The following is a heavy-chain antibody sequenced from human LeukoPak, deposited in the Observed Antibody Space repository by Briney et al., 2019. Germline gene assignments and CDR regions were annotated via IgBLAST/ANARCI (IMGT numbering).Heavy chain of an antibody. J-gene: IGHJ4*02. CDR3: ARDVALLTPDFDS. CDR2: ISASGHIT. Sequence: GGTLRLSCGASGFTFSTHGMSWVRQAPGKGLEWVSAISASGHITYYADSVKGRFTISRDNSKNTLYLQMNSLRAEDSAVFYCARDVALLTPDFDSWGQGTLVIVSS. CDR1: GFTFSTHG. D-gene: IGHD3-9*01. V-gene: IGHV3-23*01.